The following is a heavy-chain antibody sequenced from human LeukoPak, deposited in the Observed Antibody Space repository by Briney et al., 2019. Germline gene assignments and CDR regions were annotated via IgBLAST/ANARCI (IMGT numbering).Heavy chain of an antibody. CDR3: VGEEYTVRRGARLDY. J-gene: IGHJ4*02. D-gene: IGHD1-1*01. CDR2: INSDGSST. Sequence: GGSLRLSCAASGFTLNNYWMHWVRQAPGKGLVWVSRINSDGSSTGYADSVKGRFTISRDSAKNTLYLQMKSLKFEDTAIYYCVGEEYTVRRGARLDYWGQGTLVTVSS. V-gene: IGHV3-74*01. CDR1: GFTLNNYW.